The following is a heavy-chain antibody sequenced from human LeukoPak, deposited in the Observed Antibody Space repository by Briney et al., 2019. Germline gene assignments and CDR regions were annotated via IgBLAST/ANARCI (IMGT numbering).Heavy chain of an antibody. CDR2: IYYSGST. Sequence: PSETLSLTCTVSGVSISSYYWSWIRQPPGKGLEWIGYIYYSGSTNYNPSLKSRVTISVDTSKNQFSLKLSSVTAADTAVYYCARVKQEDAFDIWGQGTMVTVSS. CDR3: ARVKQEDAFDI. J-gene: IGHJ3*02. V-gene: IGHV4-59*01. CDR1: GVSISSYY.